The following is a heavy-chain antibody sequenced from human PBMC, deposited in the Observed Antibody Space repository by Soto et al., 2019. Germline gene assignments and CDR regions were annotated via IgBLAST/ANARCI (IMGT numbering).Heavy chain of an antibody. J-gene: IGHJ5*02. D-gene: IGHD3-22*01. CDR2: IYWDDDK. V-gene: IGHV2-5*02. CDR1: GFSLTTFGVG. CDR3: AHRSYYFDRSGHPPFDP. Sequence: QITLKESGPTLVKPTQTLTLTCTFSGFSLTTFGVGVGWIRQPPGKALEWLGLIYWDDDKRYSASLQGRLTLTNDTSKNQVVLILTNVDPRDTATYDCAHRSYYFDRSGHPPFDPWGQGTRVIVSS.